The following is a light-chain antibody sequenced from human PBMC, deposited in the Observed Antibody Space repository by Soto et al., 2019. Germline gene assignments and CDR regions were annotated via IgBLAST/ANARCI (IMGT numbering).Light chain of an antibody. CDR3: SSYTCSSSSV. J-gene: IGLJ1*01. V-gene: IGLV2-14*01. Sequence: QSVLTQPASVSGSPGQSIIISCTGTSSAVGSYDYVSWYHQHPGKVPKLLILEVSYRPFGVSNRFSGSKSGNTASLTSSGLEAEDEAEYSCSSYTCSSSSVLGTGTKVTVL. CDR1: SSAVGSYDY. CDR2: EVS.